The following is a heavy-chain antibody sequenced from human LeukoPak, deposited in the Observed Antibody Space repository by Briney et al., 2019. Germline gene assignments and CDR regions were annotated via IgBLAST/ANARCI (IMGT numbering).Heavy chain of an antibody. V-gene: IGHV3-15*07. CDR2: IKSKTDGGTT. CDR3: TTAHCSNTRCQF. Sequence: GGSLRLSCAASGFTFSNAWMNWVRQAPGKGLEWVGRIKSKTDGGTTDYAAPVQGRFTISRDDSNNTLYIQIISLKTEDAAVYYCTTAHCSNTRCQFWGQGTLVTVSS. CDR1: GFTFSNAW. D-gene: IGHD2-2*01. J-gene: IGHJ4*02.